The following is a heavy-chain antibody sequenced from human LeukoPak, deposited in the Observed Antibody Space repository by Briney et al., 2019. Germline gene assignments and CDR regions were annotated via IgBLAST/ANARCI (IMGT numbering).Heavy chain of an antibody. CDR2: IYYSGST. J-gene: IGHJ3*02. V-gene: IGHV4-59*01. CDR1: GGSFSGYY. CDR3: ARVVRDYYDSSGYYYLYAFDI. Sequence: KPSETLSLTCAVYGGSFSGYYWSWIRQPPGKGLEWIGYIYYSGSTNYNPSLKSRVTISVDTSKNQFSLKLSSVTAADTAVYYCARVVRDYYDSSGYYYLYAFDIWGQGTMVTVSS. D-gene: IGHD3-22*01.